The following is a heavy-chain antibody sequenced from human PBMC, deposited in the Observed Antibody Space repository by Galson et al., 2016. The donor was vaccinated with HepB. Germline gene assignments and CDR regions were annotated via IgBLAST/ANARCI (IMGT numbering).Heavy chain of an antibody. Sequence: SLRLSCAASGFTFSAYSMNWVRQAPGKGLEWVSSISSSDSSIYYADSVRGRFTISRDNAKNSLYLQMNNLRAEDTAVYYCARTSAANWYFDLWGRGTLVTVSS. D-gene: IGHD6-13*01. J-gene: IGHJ2*01. CDR2: ISSSDSSI. V-gene: IGHV3-21*01. CDR1: GFTFSAYS. CDR3: ARTSAANWYFDL.